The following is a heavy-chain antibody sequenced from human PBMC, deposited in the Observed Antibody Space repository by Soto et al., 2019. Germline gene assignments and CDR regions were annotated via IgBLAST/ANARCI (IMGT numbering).Heavy chain of an antibody. V-gene: IGHV4-4*02. J-gene: IGHJ4*02. CDR3: ARDAAVPGESDRFDY. D-gene: IGHD6-19*01. CDR1: GDSVTSNVW. CDR2: AYHSGLT. Sequence: SETLSLTCAVSGDSVTSNVWWSWVRQPPGKGLEWIGEAYHSGLTDYNPSLKSRVTMSVDTSKNEFSLKLTSLTAADTAIYYGARDAAVPGESDRFDYWGQGTLVTAPQ.